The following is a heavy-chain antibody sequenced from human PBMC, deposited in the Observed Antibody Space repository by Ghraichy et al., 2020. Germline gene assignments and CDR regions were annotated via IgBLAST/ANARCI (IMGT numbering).Heavy chain of an antibody. D-gene: IGHD2-15*01. J-gene: IGHJ6*02. CDR1: GFTFSDYY. CDR3: TRRSAQPYFYGMDV. CDR2: ISSSGSTT. Sequence: GGSLRLSCAASGFTFSDYYMSWIRQAPGKGLEWVSYISSSGSTTHYADSVKGRFTISRDNAKNSLYLQMNSLRAEDTAVYYCTRRSAQPYFYGMDVWGQGTTVTVSS. V-gene: IGHV3-11*01.